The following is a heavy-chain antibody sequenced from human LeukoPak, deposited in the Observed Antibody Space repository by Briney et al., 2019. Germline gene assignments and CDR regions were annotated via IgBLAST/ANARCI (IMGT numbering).Heavy chain of an antibody. D-gene: IGHD4-11*01. CDR2: INAGNGNT. Sequence: ASVKVSCKASGYTFTSYAMHWVRQAPGQRLEWMGWINAGNGNTKYSQKFQGRVTITRDTSASTAYMELSSLRSEDTAVYYCARGGDNYSNYGNYFDYWGQGTLVTVSS. CDR3: ARGGDNYSNYGNYFDY. J-gene: IGHJ4*02. CDR1: GYTFTSYA. V-gene: IGHV1-3*01.